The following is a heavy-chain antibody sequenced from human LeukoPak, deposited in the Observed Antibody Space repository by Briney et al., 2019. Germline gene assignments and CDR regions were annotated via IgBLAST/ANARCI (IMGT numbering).Heavy chain of an antibody. Sequence: SETLSLTCTLSGVSVSNYCWTWIRQPAGKGLEWTGRICSSGSTIYNPSLKSRVTMSLDMSNNQFSLKLTSVTAADTAIYYCARDRGSDGSDQLDPWGQGILVTVSS. J-gene: IGHJ5*02. CDR1: GVSVSNYC. V-gene: IGHV4-4*07. D-gene: IGHD3-10*01. CDR2: ICSSGST. CDR3: ARDRGSDGSDQLDP.